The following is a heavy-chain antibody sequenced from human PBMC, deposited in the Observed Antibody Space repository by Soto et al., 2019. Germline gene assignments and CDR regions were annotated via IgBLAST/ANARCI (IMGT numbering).Heavy chain of an antibody. Sequence: PGGSLRLSCAASGFTFSSYSMNWVRQAPGKGLEWVSYISSSSTIYYADSVKGRFTISRDNAKNSLYLQMNSLRDEDTAVYYCARPEYSSSSYGMDFWGQGTTVTVSS. CDR2: ISSSSTI. D-gene: IGHD6-6*01. CDR1: GFTFSSYS. CDR3: ARPEYSSSSYGMDF. V-gene: IGHV3-48*02. J-gene: IGHJ6*02.